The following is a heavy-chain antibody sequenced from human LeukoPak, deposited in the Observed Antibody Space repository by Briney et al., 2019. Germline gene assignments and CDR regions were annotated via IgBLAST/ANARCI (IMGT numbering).Heavy chain of an antibody. V-gene: IGHV3-33*01. CDR3: SRGGYGDYNNWFDP. D-gene: IGHD4-17*01. CDR1: GFTFSSFG. CDR2: ICYNGSNK. J-gene: IGHJ5*02. Sequence: PGGSLRLSCAASGFTFSSFGMHWVRQAPGKGLEWVADICYNGSNKYYAESVKGRFTISRDNSKNTLYLQMNSLRAEDTAVYYCSRGGYGDYNNWFDPWGQGTLVIVS.